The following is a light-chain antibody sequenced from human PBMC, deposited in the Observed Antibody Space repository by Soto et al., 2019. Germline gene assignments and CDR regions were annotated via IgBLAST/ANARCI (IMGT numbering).Light chain of an antibody. CDR3: QQYNSYSRT. CDR1: QSISSW. J-gene: IGKJ1*01. V-gene: IGKV1-5*01. CDR2: DAS. Sequence: DIHITHSPSTLSSSVLYRVTITCLASQSISSWLSWYQQKPGKAPKLLIYDASSLESGVPSRFSGSGSGTEFTLTISSLQPDDFATYYCQQYNSYSRTFGQGTKVDIK.